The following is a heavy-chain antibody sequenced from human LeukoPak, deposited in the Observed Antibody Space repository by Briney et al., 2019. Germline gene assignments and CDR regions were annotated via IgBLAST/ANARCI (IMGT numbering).Heavy chain of an antibody. D-gene: IGHD2-8*01. CDR2: INPNSGGT. Sequence: ASVKVSCKASGYTFTSYGISWVRQAPGQGLEWMGRINPNSGGTNYAQKFQGRVTMTRDTSISTAYMELSRLRSDDTAVYYCARDKDIVRMVDASGGFDPWGQGTLVT. V-gene: IGHV1-2*06. CDR1: GYTFTSYG. J-gene: IGHJ5*02. CDR3: ARDKDIVRMVDASGGFDP.